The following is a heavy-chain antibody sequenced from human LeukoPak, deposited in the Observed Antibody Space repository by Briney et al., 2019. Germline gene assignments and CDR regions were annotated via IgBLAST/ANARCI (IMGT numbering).Heavy chain of an antibody. CDR1: GFTFSSYV. CDR2: IKRKTDGGTT. Sequence: GGSLRLSCAVSGFTFSSYVMSCVRQAPGKGLEWVGRIKRKTDGGTTDYAAPVKGRFTISRDDSKNTLYLQMNSLKTEDTAVYYCTTDIAVAGTFFDYWGQGTLVTVSS. V-gene: IGHV3-15*01. D-gene: IGHD6-19*01. CDR3: TTDIAVAGTFFDY. J-gene: IGHJ4*02.